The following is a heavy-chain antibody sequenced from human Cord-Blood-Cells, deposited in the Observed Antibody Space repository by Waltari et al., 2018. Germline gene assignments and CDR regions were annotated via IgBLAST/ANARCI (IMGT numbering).Heavy chain of an antibody. CDR3: ARASEGIVGAFDY. D-gene: IGHD1-26*01. J-gene: IGHJ4*02. CDR2: IYYSGST. Sequence: LVKPSETLSLTCTVSGGSISSYYWSWIRQPPGKGLEWIGYIYYSGSTNYNPSLKSRVTISVDTSKNQFSLKLSSVTAADTAVYYCARASEGIVGAFDYWGQGTLVTVSS. CDR1: GGSISSYY. V-gene: IGHV4-59*01.